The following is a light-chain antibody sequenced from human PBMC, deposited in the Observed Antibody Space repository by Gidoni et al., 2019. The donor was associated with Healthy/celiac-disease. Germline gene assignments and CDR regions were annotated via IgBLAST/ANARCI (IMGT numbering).Light chain of an antibody. CDR3: QAWDSRVV. CDR1: KLGDKY. V-gene: IGLV3-1*01. J-gene: IGLJ2*01. CDR2: QDS. Sequence: SYELTQPPSVSVSPGQTASITCSGDKLGDKYACLYQQKPGQSPVLVIYQDSKRPSGIPERFSGSNSGNTATLTISGTQAMDEADYYCQAWDSRVVFGGGTKLTVL.